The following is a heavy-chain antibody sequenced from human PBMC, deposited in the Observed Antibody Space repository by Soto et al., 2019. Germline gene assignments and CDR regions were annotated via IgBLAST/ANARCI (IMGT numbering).Heavy chain of an antibody. Sequence: LRLSCAASGFTFSNYWMHWVRQAPGKGLVWVSRINEDGSYTDYADSVKGRFTISRDNAKNTLYLQMNGLRVDDTAVYYCAKEMAWSDYSYWGRGTLVTVSS. V-gene: IGHV3-74*01. CDR1: GFTFSNYW. J-gene: IGHJ4*02. CDR2: INEDGSYT. CDR3: AKEMAWSDYSY. D-gene: IGHD3-3*01.